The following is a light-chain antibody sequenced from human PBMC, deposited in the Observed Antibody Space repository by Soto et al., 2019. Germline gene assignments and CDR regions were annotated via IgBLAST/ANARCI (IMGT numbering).Light chain of an antibody. CDR3: AAWDDSRNWV. J-gene: IGLJ3*02. Sequence: QLVLTQPPSASGTPGQTVTIYCSGSTSNIGGNTANWYQQFPGTAPKLIIYSNHQRPSGVPDRFSASKSGTSASLTISGLQSEDEADYYCAAWDDSRNWVFGGGTKLTVL. V-gene: IGLV1-44*01. CDR1: TSNIGGNT. CDR2: SNH.